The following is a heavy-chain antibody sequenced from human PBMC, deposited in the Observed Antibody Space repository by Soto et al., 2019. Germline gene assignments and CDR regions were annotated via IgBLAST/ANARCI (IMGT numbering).Heavy chain of an antibody. V-gene: IGHV3-23*01. Sequence: EVQVLESGGGLVQPGGSLRLSCAASGFTFNNYAMGWVRQAPEKGLEWVAAITDSGSDTYYVDSVKGRFTISRDNSKETLYLHMNSLRAEDTAVYYCAKLGCSSWSPRYYFYYWGQGTLVTVSS. CDR1: GFTFNNYA. CDR2: ITDSGSDT. J-gene: IGHJ4*02. D-gene: IGHD2-2*01. CDR3: AKLGCSSWSPRYYFYY.